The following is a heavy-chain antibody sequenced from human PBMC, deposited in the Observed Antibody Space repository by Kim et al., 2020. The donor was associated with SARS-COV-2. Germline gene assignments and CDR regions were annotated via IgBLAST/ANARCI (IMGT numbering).Heavy chain of an antibody. Sequence: GESLKISCKGSGYSFTSYWISWVRQMPGKGLEWMGRIDPSDSYTNYSPSFQGHVTISADKSISTAYLQWSSLKASDSAMYYCARHPGPIAAAGTPDDGGWYFDLWGRGTLVTVSS. V-gene: IGHV5-10-1*01. CDR2: IDPSDSYT. D-gene: IGHD6-13*01. CDR3: ARHPGPIAAAGTPDDGGWYFDL. CDR1: GYSFTSYW. J-gene: IGHJ2*01.